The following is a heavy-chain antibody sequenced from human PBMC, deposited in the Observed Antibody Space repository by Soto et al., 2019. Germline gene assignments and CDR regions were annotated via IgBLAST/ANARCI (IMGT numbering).Heavy chain of an antibody. D-gene: IGHD4-4*01. CDR1: GYTFTDYY. CDR2: VDPEDGET. CDR3: ATLTPPTGGLFDC. J-gene: IGHJ4*02. V-gene: IGHV1-69-2*01. Sequence: EVQLVQSGADVKKPGATVKISCKVSGYTFTDYYMHWVQQAAGKGLEWMGLVDPEDGETKYAEKFQGGVTITAETSTDTAYMELSSLRSEDTAVYYYATLTPPTGGLFDCWGQGTLVTVSS.